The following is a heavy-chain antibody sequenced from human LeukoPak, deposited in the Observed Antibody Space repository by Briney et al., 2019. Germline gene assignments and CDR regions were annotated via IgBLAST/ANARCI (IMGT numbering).Heavy chain of an antibody. D-gene: IGHD3-3*01. CDR3: ARGGGPYLEWLLYRLRWFDP. CDR2: MNPNSGNT. J-gene: IGHJ5*02. CDR1: GYTFTSYD. V-gene: IGHV1-8*01. Sequence: ASVTVSCTASGYTFTSYDINWVRQATGQGLEWMGWMNPNSGNTGYAQKFQGRVTMTRNTSISTAYMELSSLRSEDAAVYYCARGGGPYLEWLLYRLRWFDPWGQGTLVTVSS.